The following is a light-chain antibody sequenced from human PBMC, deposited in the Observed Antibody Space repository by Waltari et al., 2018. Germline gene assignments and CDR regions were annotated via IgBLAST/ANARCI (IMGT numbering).Light chain of an antibody. J-gene: IGKJ4*01. CDR2: AAS. CDR1: QGISNY. CDR3: QKYNSAPT. Sequence: DIQMTQSPSSLSASVGARVTIPCRASQGISNYLAWYQQKPGKVPKLLIYAASTLQSGVPSRFSGSGSGTDFTLTISSLQPEDVATYYCQKYNSAPTFGGGTKVKIK. V-gene: IGKV1-27*01.